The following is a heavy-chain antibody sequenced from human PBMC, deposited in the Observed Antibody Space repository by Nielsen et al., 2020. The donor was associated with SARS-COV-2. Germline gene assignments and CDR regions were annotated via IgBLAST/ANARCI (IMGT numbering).Heavy chain of an antibody. J-gene: IGHJ3*02. V-gene: IGHV3-23*01. CDR1: GFTFSSYA. Sequence: GESLKISCEASGFTFSSYAMNWVRQAPGKGLEWVSAISGSGGSTYYADSVKGRFTISRDNSKNTLYLQMNSLRAEDTAVYYCASQLANYAFDIWGQGTMVTVSS. D-gene: IGHD2-2*01. CDR2: ISGSGGST. CDR3: ASQLANYAFDI.